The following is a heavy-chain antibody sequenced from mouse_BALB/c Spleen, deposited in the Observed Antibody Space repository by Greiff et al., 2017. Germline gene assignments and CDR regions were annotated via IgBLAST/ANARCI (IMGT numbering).Heavy chain of an antibody. J-gene: IGHJ4*01. D-gene: IGHD1-1*01. Sequence: VQLKESGAELVRSGASVKLSCTASGFNIKDYYMHWVKQRPEQGLEWIGWIDPENGDTEYAPKFQGKATMTADTSSNTAYLQLSSLTSEDTAVYYCNRITTYAMDYWGQGTSVTFSS. CDR2: IDPENGDT. CDR3: NRITTYAMDY. CDR1: GFNIKDYY. V-gene: IGHV14-4*02.